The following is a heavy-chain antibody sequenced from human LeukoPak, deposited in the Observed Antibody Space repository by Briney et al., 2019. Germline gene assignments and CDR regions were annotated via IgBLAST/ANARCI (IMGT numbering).Heavy chain of an antibody. J-gene: IGHJ4*02. V-gene: IGHV1-2*02. Sequence: ASVKISYKASGYTFTGYYMHWVRQAPGQGLEWMGWINPNSGGTNYAQKFQGRVTMTRDTSISTAYMELSRLRSDDTAVYYCARAPGIQLCLLYFDYWGQGTLVTVSS. CDR3: ARAPGIQLCLLYFDY. D-gene: IGHD5-18*01. CDR2: INPNSGGT. CDR1: GYTFTGYY.